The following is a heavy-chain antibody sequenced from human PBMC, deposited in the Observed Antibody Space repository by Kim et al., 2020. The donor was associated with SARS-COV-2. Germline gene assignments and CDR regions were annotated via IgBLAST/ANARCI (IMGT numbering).Heavy chain of an antibody. CDR3: ASHRYTEVSGWYYFDS. CDR1: GGSISSSSYF. Sequence: SETLSLTCTVSGGSISSSSYFWGWIRQPPGKGLEWIGSIYYSGSTNSNPSLKSRVTISVDTSKNQLSLKLSSVTAADAAVYYCASHRYTEVSGWYYFDSWGQGTLVTVSS. V-gene: IGHV4-39*01. D-gene: IGHD6-19*01. CDR2: IYYSGST. J-gene: IGHJ4*02.